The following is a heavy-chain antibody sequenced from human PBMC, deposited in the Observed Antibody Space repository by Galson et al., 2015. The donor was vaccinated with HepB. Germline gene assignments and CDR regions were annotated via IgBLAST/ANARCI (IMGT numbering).Heavy chain of an antibody. D-gene: IGHD6-6*01. Sequence: SLRLSCAASGFTFSSYAMSWVRQAPGKGLEWVSAISGSGGSTYYADSVKGRFTISRDNSKNTLYLQMNSLRAEDTAVYYCASSTGTSYSSSSEENYYYYYGMDVWGQGTTVTVSS. J-gene: IGHJ6*02. CDR1: GFTFSSYA. CDR3: ASSTGTSYSSSSEENYYYYYGMDV. V-gene: IGHV3-23*01. CDR2: ISGSGGST.